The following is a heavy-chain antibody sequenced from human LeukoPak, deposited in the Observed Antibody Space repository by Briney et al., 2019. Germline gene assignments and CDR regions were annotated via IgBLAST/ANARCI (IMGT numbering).Heavy chain of an antibody. CDR3: AKGYDSSGYDIYYYYMDV. D-gene: IGHD3-22*01. Sequence: GGSLRLSWAASGFTFSSYGMHWVRQAPGKGLEWVAFIRYDGSNKYYADSVKGRFTISRDNSKNTLYLQMNSLRAEDTAVYYCAKGYDSSGYDIYYYYMDVWGKGTTVTVSS. V-gene: IGHV3-30*02. J-gene: IGHJ6*03. CDR2: IRYDGSNK. CDR1: GFTFSSYG.